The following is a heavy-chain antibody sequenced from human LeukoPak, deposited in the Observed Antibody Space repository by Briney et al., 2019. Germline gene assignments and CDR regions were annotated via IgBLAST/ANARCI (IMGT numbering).Heavy chain of an antibody. CDR3: AKGFDMTTVTPYSSNFDY. V-gene: IGHV3-21*01. Sequence: GGSLRLSCAASGFTFSSYSMNWVRQAPGKGLEWVSSISSSSSYIYYADSVKGRFTISRDNSKNTLYLQMNSLRAEDTAVYYCAKGFDMTTVTPYSSNFDYWGQGTLVTVSS. D-gene: IGHD4-11*01. CDR2: ISSSSSYI. J-gene: IGHJ4*02. CDR1: GFTFSSYS.